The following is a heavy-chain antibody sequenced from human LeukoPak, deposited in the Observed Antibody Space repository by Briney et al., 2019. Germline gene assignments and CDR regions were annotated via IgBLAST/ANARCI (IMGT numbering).Heavy chain of an antibody. V-gene: IGHV1-69*06. J-gene: IGHJ6*04. D-gene: IGHD2-15*01. CDR2: IIPLFVTP. CDR1: GGTFSSYT. Sequence: GASVKVSCKASGGTFSSYTISWVRQAPGQGLEWMGGIIPLFVTPDYAQKFQDRLTITADKSTSTAYMELSSLRSEDTAVYYCASATLRCSGGSCYEMDVWGKGTTVTVSS. CDR3: ASATLRCSGGSCYEMDV.